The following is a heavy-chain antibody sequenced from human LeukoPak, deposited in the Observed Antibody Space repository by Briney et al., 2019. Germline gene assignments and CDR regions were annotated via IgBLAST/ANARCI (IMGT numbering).Heavy chain of an antibody. CDR2: VNPSGGT. J-gene: IGHJ4*02. CDR1: DGSSSGYY. V-gene: IGHV4-34*01. CDR3: ARGYCSSTSCLTYYFDY. D-gene: IGHD2-2*01. Sequence: PSETLSLTCAVFDGSSSGYYWSWIRQPPGKGLEWIGEVNPSGGTGYNPSLKSRVTISLDTSKNQISLKLISVTAADTAVYYCARGYCSSTSCLTYYFDYWGQGTLVTVSS.